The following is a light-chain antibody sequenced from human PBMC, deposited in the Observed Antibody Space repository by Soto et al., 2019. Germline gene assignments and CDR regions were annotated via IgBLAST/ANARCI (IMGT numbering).Light chain of an antibody. Sequence: DIEISQSPSTRHAYLGDSVTITCRADQSISTWLAWYQQRPGKATKLMIYKASRLENGVPSRFSGSGSGAEFTLTISFLQPDDFSTYYCQQYTSYSPLTFGGGTKVDIK. V-gene: IGKV1-5*03. J-gene: IGKJ4*01. CDR1: QSISTW. CDR3: QQYTSYSPLT. CDR2: KAS.